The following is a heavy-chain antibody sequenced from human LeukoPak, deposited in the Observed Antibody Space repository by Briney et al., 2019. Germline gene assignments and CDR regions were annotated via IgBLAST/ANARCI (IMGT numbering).Heavy chain of an antibody. J-gene: IGHJ3*02. V-gene: IGHV1-3*01. CDR1: GYTFTTCA. CDR3: TIGLAGDWDAFDI. D-gene: IGHD6-19*01. Sequence: TPVKPSGKPSGYTFTTCAVHWARQAPRQRVEWMGWIHADSGNTKYSQKLQGRVAIARDTSASTIYMELTSLRIEDTAVYFCTIGLAGDWDAFDIWGRGTMVTVSS. CDR2: IHADSGNT.